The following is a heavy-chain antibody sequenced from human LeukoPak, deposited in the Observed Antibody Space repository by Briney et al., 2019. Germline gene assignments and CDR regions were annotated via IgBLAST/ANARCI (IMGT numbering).Heavy chain of an antibody. Sequence: GGSLRLSCAASGFTFDDYGMSWVRQAPGKGLEWVSGINWNGGSTGYADSVKGRFTISRDNAKNSLYLQMNSLRAEDTALYYCASNQYDILTGYYVGFDYWGQGTLVTVSS. J-gene: IGHJ4*02. V-gene: IGHV3-20*04. CDR3: ASNQYDILTGYYVGFDY. CDR2: INWNGGST. D-gene: IGHD3-9*01. CDR1: GFTFDDYG.